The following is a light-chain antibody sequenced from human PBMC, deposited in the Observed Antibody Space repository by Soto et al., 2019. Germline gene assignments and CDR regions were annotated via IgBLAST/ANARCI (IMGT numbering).Light chain of an antibody. Sequence: EIMMTQSPATLSVSPGERATLSCRASQSVSSNLAWYQQKPGQAPRLLIDGASTRATGIPARFSGSGSGTEFTLTISSLQSEDFAVYDCQQYNNWPPWTFGQGTKVDIK. CDR1: QSVSSN. CDR3: QQYNNWPPWT. V-gene: IGKV3-15*01. CDR2: GAS. J-gene: IGKJ1*01.